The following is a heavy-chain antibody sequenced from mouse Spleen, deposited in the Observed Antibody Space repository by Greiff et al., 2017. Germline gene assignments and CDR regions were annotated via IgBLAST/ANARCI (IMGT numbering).Heavy chain of an antibody. CDR3: ARGGGNYVAYYAMDY. CDR2: IWSDGST. V-gene: IGHV2-6*02. D-gene: IGHD2-1*01. Sequence: VQRVESGPGLVAPSQSLSITCTVSGFSLTSYGVHWVRQPPGKGLEWLVVIWSDGSTTYNSALKSRLSISKDNSKSQVFLKMNSLQTDDTAMYYCARGGGNYVAYYAMDYWGQGTSVTVSS. CDR1: GFSLTSYG. J-gene: IGHJ4*01.